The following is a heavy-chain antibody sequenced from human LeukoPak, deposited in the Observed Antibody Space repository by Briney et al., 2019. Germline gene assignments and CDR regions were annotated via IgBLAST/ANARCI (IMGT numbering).Heavy chain of an antibody. CDR3: ATYCSSTSCYVGY. Sequence: ASETLSLTCTVSGDSISSSSYYWGWIRQPPGKGLEWIGSIYYSGSTYYNPSLKSRVTISVDTSKNQFSLKLSSVTAADTAVYYCATYCSSTSCYVGYWGQGTLVTVSS. D-gene: IGHD2-2*01. J-gene: IGHJ4*02. V-gene: IGHV4-39*07. CDR1: GDSISSSSYY. CDR2: IYYSGST.